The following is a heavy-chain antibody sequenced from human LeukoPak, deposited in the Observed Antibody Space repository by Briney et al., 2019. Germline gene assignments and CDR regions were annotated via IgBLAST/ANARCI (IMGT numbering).Heavy chain of an antibody. V-gene: IGHV3-7*01. D-gene: IGHD4-17*01. CDR2: IRQDGSET. CDR1: GFTFSNYW. CDR3: ARAAYDYGDYRNWFDP. J-gene: IGHJ5*02. Sequence: GGSLRLSCAASGFTFSNYWMSWVRQAPGKGLEWVANIRQDGSETYYVDSVKGRFTISRDNAKNSLYLQMNSLRAEDTAVYYCARAAYDYGDYRNWFDPWGQGTLVTVSS.